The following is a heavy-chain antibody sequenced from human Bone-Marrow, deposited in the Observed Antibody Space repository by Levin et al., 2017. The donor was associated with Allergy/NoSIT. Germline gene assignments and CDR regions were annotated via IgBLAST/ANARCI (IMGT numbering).Heavy chain of an antibody. D-gene: IGHD1-26*01. CDR1: GGSISSYY. J-gene: IGHJ2*01. CDR3: ARTDLVGAAYGYFDL. V-gene: IGHV4-59*08. CDR2: IYYSGST. Sequence: SETLSLTCTVSGGSISSYYWSWIRQPPGKGLEWIGYIYYSGSTNYNPSLKSRVTISVDTSKNQFSLKLSSVTAADTAVYDCARTDLVGAAYGYFDLWGRGTLVTVSS.